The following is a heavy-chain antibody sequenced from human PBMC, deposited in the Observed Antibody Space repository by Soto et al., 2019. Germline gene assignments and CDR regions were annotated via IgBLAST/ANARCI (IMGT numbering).Heavy chain of an antibody. CDR3: ARGRYCSGGSCYMFDY. D-gene: IGHD2-15*01. J-gene: IGHJ4*02. CDR2: MNPNSGNT. V-gene: IGHV1-8*01. CDR1: GYTFTSYG. Sequence: QVQLVQSGAEVKKPGASVKVSCKASGYTFTSYGINWVRQATGQGLEWMGWMNPNSGNTGYAQKFQGRVTMTRNTSISTAYMELSSLRSEDTAVYYCARGRYCSGGSCYMFDYWGQGTLVTVSS.